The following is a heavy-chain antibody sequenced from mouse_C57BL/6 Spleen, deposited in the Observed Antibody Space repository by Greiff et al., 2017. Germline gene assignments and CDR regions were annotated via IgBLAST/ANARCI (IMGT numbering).Heavy chain of an antibody. CDR2: ISNGGGST. J-gene: IGHJ1*03. V-gene: IGHV5-12*01. CDR1: GFTFSDYY. D-gene: IGHD1-1*01. Sequence: EVMLVESGGGLVQPGGSLKLSCAASGFTFSDYYMYWVRQTPEKRLEWVAYISNGGGSTYYPDTVKGRFTISRDNAKNTLYLQMSRLKSEDTAMYYCARSLTTVGGWYFDVWGTGTTVTVSS. CDR3: ARSLTTVGGWYFDV.